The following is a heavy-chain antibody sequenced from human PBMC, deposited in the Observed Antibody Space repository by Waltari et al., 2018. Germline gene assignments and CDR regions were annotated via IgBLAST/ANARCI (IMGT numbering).Heavy chain of an antibody. J-gene: IGHJ4*02. V-gene: IGHV1-46*01. Sequence: QVQLVQSGAEVKRPGAAVQVSCKASGYTFTAFSMHWVRQAPGQGPEWMGIINPSGGGTTYTQKFQDRVTMTRDTSTNTVYMELSSLRSEDTAVYYCARAGTTLIWGVAEWGQGTLVTVSS. CDR2: INPSGGGT. CDR3: ARAGTTLIWGVAE. CDR1: GYTFTAFS. D-gene: IGHD3-10*01.